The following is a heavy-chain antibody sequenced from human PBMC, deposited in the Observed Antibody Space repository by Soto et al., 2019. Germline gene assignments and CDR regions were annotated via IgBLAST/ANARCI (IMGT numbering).Heavy chain of an antibody. CDR2: MNPSGRNT. J-gene: IGHJ3*01. CDR1: GLAFPIAD. V-gene: IGHV1-8*01. D-gene: IGHD3-16*02. Sequence: QVQLVQSGAEVKKPGASVQVSCKASGLAFPIADSIWVRKTIGQGLEFMGWMNPSGRNTGYAQKFQGRATFTRNTPTSTAYMDLSGMRSEDTAVYYCARYRTKVPVAFCVWGQGTMVTVSS. CDR3: ARYRTKVPVAFCV.